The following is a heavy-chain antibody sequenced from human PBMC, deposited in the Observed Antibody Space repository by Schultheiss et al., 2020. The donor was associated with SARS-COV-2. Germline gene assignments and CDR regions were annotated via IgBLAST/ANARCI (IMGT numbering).Heavy chain of an antibody. CDR2: IIPIFGTA. D-gene: IGHD2-2*02. CDR3: ARDCSSTSCYTGYFDY. J-gene: IGHJ4*02. Sequence: SVKVSCKASGGTFSSYAISWVRQAPGQGLEWMGGIIPIFGTANYSQKFQGRVTITADESTSTAYMELSSLRSEDTAVYYCARDCSSTSCYTGYFDYWGQGTLVTVSS. CDR1: GGTFSSYA. V-gene: IGHV1-69*13.